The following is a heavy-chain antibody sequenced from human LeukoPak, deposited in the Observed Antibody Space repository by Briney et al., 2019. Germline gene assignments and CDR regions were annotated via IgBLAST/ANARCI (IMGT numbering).Heavy chain of an antibody. Sequence: PGGSLRLSCAASGFTFSGYGMNWIRQAPGKGLEWVAFIPNNGSNKYYADSVKGRFTISRDNSKNSLYLQMNSLRAEDTAVYYCAKDPKRYSGYESYYFDYWGQGTLVTVSS. CDR2: IPNNGSNK. V-gene: IGHV3-30*02. D-gene: IGHD5-12*01. CDR3: AKDPKRYSGYESYYFDY. J-gene: IGHJ4*02. CDR1: GFTFSGYG.